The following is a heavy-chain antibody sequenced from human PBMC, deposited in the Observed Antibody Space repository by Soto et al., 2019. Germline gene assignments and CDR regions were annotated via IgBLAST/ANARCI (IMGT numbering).Heavy chain of an antibody. V-gene: IGHV3-7*05. CDR1: GFTFSTYW. J-gene: IGHJ3*01. CDR2: INQDGSVQ. D-gene: IGHD2-21*01. CDR3: ARDLSPQYSTYWVEVFDF. Sequence: VQLVESGGGLVQPGGSLRLSCAASGFTFSTYWMTWVRQAPGKGLEWVANINQDGSVQNYVDSVKGRFTISRDNSKNSLYLQVNSLGAEDAAVYYCARDLSPQYSTYWVEVFDFWGQGTMVTVSS.